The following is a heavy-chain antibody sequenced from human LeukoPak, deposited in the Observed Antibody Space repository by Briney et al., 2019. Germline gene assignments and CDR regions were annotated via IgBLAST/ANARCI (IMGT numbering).Heavy chain of an antibody. CDR1: GFTFSSYA. CDR2: ISDSVGSR. D-gene: IGHD6-25*01. J-gene: IGHJ3*02. CDR3: AKGMGTWGSAGNDAFDI. Sequence: GGSLRLSCGPSGFTFSSYAVSWVRQSPGKALEWVSAISDSVGSRYYADCVKGRFTIYKDNSKNTLYLQMNSLRAEDTGVYYGAKGMGTWGSAGNDAFDIWGQGTMVTVSS. V-gene: IGHV3-23*01.